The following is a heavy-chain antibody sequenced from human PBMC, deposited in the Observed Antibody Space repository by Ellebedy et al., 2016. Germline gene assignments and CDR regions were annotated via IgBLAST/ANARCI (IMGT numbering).Heavy chain of an antibody. CDR3: ARDGCTNGVCPKD. J-gene: IGHJ4*02. V-gene: IGHV3-30-3*01. CDR2: ISYDGSIK. Sequence: GGSLRLSCAASGFIFSDFALHWVRQAPGKGLEWVAVISYDGSIKYYADSVKGRFTISRDKSENTLSLQMNSLRAEDTAVYYCARDGCTNGVCPKDWGQGTLVTVSS. D-gene: IGHD2-8*01. CDR1: GFIFSDFA.